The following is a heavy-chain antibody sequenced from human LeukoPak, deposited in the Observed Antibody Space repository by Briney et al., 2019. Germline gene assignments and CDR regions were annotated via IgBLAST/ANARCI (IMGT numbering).Heavy chain of an antibody. V-gene: IGHV3-23*01. D-gene: IGHD7-27*01. CDR2: ISGSGGST. J-gene: IGHJ4*02. CDR3: AKDRANWDALFDY. CDR1: GFTFSSYW. Sequence: GGSLRLSCAASGFTFSSYWMHWVRQAPGKGLEWVSSISGSGGSTYYADSVKGRFTISRDNSKNTLYLQMNSLRAEDTAVYYCAKDRANWDALFDYWGQGTLVTVSS.